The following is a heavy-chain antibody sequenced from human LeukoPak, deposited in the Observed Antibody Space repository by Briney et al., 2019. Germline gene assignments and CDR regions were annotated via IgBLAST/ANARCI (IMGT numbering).Heavy chain of an antibody. V-gene: IGHV3-7*01. CDR1: KFSISYYW. D-gene: IGHD6-19*01. CDR3: AREAGDSSGWSD. J-gene: IGHJ4*02. Sequence: RGSLRLSCAASKFSISYYWMTWVRQAPGKGLEWVANIKGDGSVTHYVDSVKGRFTISRDNAKNSLYLHMNNLRAEDTALYYCAREAGDSSGWSDWGQGTLVTVSS. CDR2: IKGDGSVT.